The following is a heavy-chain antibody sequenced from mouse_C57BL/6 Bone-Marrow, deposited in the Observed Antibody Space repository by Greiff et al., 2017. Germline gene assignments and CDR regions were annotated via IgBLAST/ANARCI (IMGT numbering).Heavy chain of an antibody. Sequence: VQLQESGAELARPGASVKLSCKASGYTFTSYGISWVKQRTGQGLEWIGDIYPGSGSTNYNEKFKSKATLTVDTSSSTAYMQLSSLTSEDSAVYYCARGDYYGSSYVVDYWGQGTTLTVSS. CDR3: ARGDYYGSSYVVDY. CDR1: GYTFTSYG. CDR2: IYPGSGST. J-gene: IGHJ2*01. D-gene: IGHD1-1*01. V-gene: IGHV1-81*01.